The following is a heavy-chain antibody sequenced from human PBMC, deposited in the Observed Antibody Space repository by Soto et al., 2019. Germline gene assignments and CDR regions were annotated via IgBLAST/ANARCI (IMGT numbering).Heavy chain of an antibody. V-gene: IGHV4-30-4*01. Sequence: SETLFLTCTVSGASIRSTDYYWSWIRQAPGKGLEWIGYVYYTGSTYYNPSLMSRLTISVDTSKNQFSLKLTSVTAAETAVYYCVRTAREGAVAPHWFDRWGQGTQVTVSS. CDR3: VRTAREGAVAPHWFDR. D-gene: IGHD2-21*02. J-gene: IGHJ5*02. CDR2: VYYTGST. CDR1: GASIRSTDYY.